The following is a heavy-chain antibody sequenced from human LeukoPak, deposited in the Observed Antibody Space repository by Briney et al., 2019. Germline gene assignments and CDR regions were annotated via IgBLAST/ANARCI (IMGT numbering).Heavy chain of an antibody. CDR2: ISSNGGST. Sequence: GGSLRLSCSASGFTFSSYAMHWVRQAPGKGLEYVSAISSNGGSTYYVDSVKGRFTISRDNSKNTLYLQMSSLRAEDTAVYYCVKDGWIQLWLRFDYFDYWGQGTLVTVSS. D-gene: IGHD5-18*01. V-gene: IGHV3-64D*06. CDR1: GFTFSSYA. CDR3: VKDGWIQLWLRFDYFDY. J-gene: IGHJ4*02.